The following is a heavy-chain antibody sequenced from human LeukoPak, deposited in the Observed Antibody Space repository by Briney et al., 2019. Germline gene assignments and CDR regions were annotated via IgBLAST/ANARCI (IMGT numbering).Heavy chain of an antibody. V-gene: IGHV3-21*01. CDR1: GFTFSIYS. CDR3: ARSYCSGGSCYHGAEYFQH. CDR2: ITSSSSYI. D-gene: IGHD2-15*01. Sequence: GGSLRLSCASSGFTFSIYSMNWVRQAPGKGLEWVSSITSSSSYIYYENSVKSRFTISREYAKNSLYLQMNRLRAEDTAVYCCARSYCSGGSCYHGAEYFQHWGQGTLVTVSS. J-gene: IGHJ1*01.